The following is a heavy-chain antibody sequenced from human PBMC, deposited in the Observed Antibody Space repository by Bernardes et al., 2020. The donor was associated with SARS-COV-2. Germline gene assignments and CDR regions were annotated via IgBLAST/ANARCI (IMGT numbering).Heavy chain of an antibody. Sequence: VGSLRLSCAASGFSFSRYGMHWVRQAPGKGLEWIAYITYAGDTTVYADSVRGRFTISRDNAKSSAYLHMKSLRDEDTGVYYCARDCGGGSCLGGHWFDPWGQGTLVTVSS. CDR3: ARDCGGGSCLGGHWFDP. CDR1: GFSFSRYG. CDR2: ITYAGDTT. V-gene: IGHV3-48*02. J-gene: IGHJ5*02. D-gene: IGHD2-15*01.